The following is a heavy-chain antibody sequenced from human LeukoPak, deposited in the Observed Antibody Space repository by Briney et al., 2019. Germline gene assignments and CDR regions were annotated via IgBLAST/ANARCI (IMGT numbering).Heavy chain of an antibody. CDR1: GFTFSSYG. CDR3: AAPDYGVYDLYYYGMDV. Sequence: GRSLRLSCAASGFTFSSYGMHWVRQAPGKGLEWVAVMSYDGSNKYYADSVKGRFTISRDNSKNTLYLQMNSLRAEDTAVYYCAAPDYGVYDLYYYGMDVWGQGTTVTVSS. V-gene: IGHV3-30*03. D-gene: IGHD4-17*01. J-gene: IGHJ6*02. CDR2: MSYDGSNK.